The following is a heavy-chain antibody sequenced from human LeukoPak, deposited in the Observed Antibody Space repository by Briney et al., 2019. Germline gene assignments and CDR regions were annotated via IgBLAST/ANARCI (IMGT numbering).Heavy chain of an antibody. D-gene: IGHD3-22*01. CDR3: ARLRSGGYYYLFDY. Sequence: RSQTLSLTCTFSGFSLSTSGMCVRWLRQPPGKALEWLARIDWDDDKYYSTSLKTRLTISKDTSKNQVVLTMTNMDPVDTATYYCARLRSGGYYYLFDYWGQGTLVTVSS. J-gene: IGHJ4*02. CDR2: IDWDDDK. CDR1: GFSLSTSGMC. V-gene: IGHV2-70*11.